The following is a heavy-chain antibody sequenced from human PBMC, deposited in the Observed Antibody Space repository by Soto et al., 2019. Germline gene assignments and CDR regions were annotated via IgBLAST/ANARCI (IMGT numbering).Heavy chain of an antibody. CDR1: GGSISSYY. CDR2: IYTSGST. D-gene: IGHD3-10*01. Sequence: QVQLQESGPGLVKLSETLSLTYTVSGGSISSYYWSWIRQPAGKGLEWIGRIYTSGSTNYNPSLKSRVTMSVDTSKNQFSLKLSSVTAADTAVYYCARDRSRVRGVTTFDYWGQGTLVTVSS. V-gene: IGHV4-4*07. J-gene: IGHJ4*02. CDR3: ARDRSRVRGVTTFDY.